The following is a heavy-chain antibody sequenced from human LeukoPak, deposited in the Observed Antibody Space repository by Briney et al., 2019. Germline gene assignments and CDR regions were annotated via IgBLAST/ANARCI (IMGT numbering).Heavy chain of an antibody. CDR2: ISGSGGGT. V-gene: IGHV3-23*01. J-gene: IGHJ4*02. D-gene: IGHD6-13*01. CDR1: GFTFSSYA. Sequence: GGSLRLSCAASGFTFSSYAMSWVRQAPGKGLEWVSGISGSGGGTYYADSVKGRLTISRDNSKNTLHLQMNSLRGEDTAVYYCAKTDSSTWYPYYFDYWGQGTLVTVSS. CDR3: AKTDSSTWYPYYFDY.